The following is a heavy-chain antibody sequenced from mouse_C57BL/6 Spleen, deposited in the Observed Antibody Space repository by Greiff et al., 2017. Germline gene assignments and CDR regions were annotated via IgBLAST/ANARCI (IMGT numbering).Heavy chain of an antibody. D-gene: IGHD2-13*01. V-gene: IGHV1-81*01. J-gene: IGHJ3*01. CDR3: ARLKEGQTTSAWFAY. CDR1: GYTFTSYG. Sequence: QVQLQQSGAELARPGASVKLSCKASGYTFTSYGISWVKQRTGQGLEWIGEIYPRSGNTYYNAQFKGKATLTADTSSSHAYMELRSLKSEDAEDYIWARLKEGQTTSAWFAYWGQGTRVTVSA. CDR2: IYPRSGNT.